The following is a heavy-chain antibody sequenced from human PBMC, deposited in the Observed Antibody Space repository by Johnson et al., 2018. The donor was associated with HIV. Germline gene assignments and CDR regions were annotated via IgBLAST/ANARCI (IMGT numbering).Heavy chain of an antibody. Sequence: VQLVESGGGLVQPGGSLRLSCAASGFTFSSYDMHWVRQATGKGLEWVSGINWNGGSTGYADSVKGRFTISRDNAKNSLYLQMNSLRAEDTAVYYCARYIAAAGFSDAFDIWGQGTMVTVSS. CDR1: GFTFSSYD. D-gene: IGHD6-13*01. J-gene: IGHJ3*02. V-gene: IGHV3-20*04. CDR2: INWNGGST. CDR3: ARYIAAAGFSDAFDI.